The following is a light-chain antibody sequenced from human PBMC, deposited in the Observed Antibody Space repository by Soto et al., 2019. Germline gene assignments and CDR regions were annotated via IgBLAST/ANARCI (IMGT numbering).Light chain of an antibody. Sequence: EVVLTQSPGTLSLSPGERATLSCRASQSVSSSNLVWYQHKPGLPPRLIIYSASSRATGIPDRFSGSGSWTDFTLTISSLEPEDFAVYYCQQYGGSPPVTFGGGTKVEIK. CDR3: QQYGGSPPVT. CDR1: QSVSSSN. CDR2: SAS. V-gene: IGKV3-20*01. J-gene: IGKJ4*01.